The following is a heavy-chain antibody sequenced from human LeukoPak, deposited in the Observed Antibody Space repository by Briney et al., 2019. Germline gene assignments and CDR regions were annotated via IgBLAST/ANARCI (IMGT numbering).Heavy chain of an antibody. V-gene: IGHV3-48*03. CDR1: GFTFSSYE. D-gene: IGHD4-17*01. Sequence: PGGSLRLSCAASGFTFSSYEMNWVRQAPGKGLEWVSYISRSGSTIYYADSVRGRFTISRDNAKDSLYLQMNSLRAEDTAVYYCARDAPGTVTNDYWGQGTLVTVSS. CDR2: ISRSGSTI. J-gene: IGHJ4*02. CDR3: ARDAPGTVTNDY.